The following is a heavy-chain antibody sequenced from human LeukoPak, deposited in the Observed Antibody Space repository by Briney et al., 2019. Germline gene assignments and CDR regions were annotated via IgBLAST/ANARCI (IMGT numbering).Heavy chain of an antibody. J-gene: IGHJ6*02. CDR3: AKSGTNYNNYKGLDV. CDR1: GFTFSSFA. D-gene: IGHD1-7*01. V-gene: IGHV3-23*01. CDR2: IRGGGSDT. Sequence: GGSLRLSCAASGFTFSSFAMSWVRQAPGKGLEWVSAIRGGGSDTFFADAVKGRCTISRDNSKNTLYLQMNSLRAEDTALYYCAKSGTNYNNYKGLDVWGQGTTVTVSS.